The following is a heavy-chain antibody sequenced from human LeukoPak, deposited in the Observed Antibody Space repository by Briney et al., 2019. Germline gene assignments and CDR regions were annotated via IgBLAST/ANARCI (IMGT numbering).Heavy chain of an antibody. D-gene: IGHD6-19*01. Sequence: SETLSLTCTVSGGSISSYYWSWIRQPPGEGLEWIGYIYYSGSTNYNPSLKSRVTISVDTSKNQFSLKLSSVTAADTAVYYCAAFKQWLVVLDYWGQGTLVTVSS. V-gene: IGHV4-59*08. J-gene: IGHJ4*02. CDR3: AAFKQWLVVLDY. CDR1: GGSISSYY. CDR2: IYYSGST.